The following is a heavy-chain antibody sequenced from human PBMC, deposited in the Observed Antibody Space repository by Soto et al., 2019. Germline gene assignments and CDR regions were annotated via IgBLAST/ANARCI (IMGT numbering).Heavy chain of an antibody. J-gene: IGHJ6*02. CDR2: INPKSGGT. V-gene: IGHV1-2*06. CDR1: GYSFTDYH. CDR3: ARDPCTNGVCYRGYYGMDV. Sequence: GASVKVSCKASGYSFTDYHIHWVRQAPGQGLEWLGRINPKSGGTSTAQKFQGRVTITADESTSTAYMELSSLRSEDTAVYYCARDPCTNGVCYRGYYGMDVWGQGTTVTVSS. D-gene: IGHD2-8*01.